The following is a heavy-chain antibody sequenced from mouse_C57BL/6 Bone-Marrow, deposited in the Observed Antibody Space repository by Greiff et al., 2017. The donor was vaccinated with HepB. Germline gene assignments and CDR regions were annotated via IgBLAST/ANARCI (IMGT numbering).Heavy chain of an antibody. D-gene: IGHD2-5*01. CDR2: IDPNSGGT. CDR3: ARGEGSYSNPYYYAMDY. J-gene: IGHJ4*01. Sequence: QVQLQQPGAELVKPGASVKLSCKASGYTFTSYWMHWVKQRPGRGLEWIGRIDPNSGGTKYNEKFKSKATLTVDKPSSTAYMQLSSRTSEDSAVYYCARGEGSYSNPYYYAMDYWGQGTSVTVSS. CDR1: GYTFTSYW. V-gene: IGHV1-72*01.